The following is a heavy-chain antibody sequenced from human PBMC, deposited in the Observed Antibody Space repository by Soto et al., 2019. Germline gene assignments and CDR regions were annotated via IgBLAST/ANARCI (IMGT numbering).Heavy chain of an antibody. CDR3: AKIPVLRYFDWWVDY. J-gene: IGHJ4*02. CDR1: GLTVSSNY. Sequence: EVQLVESGGGLVQPGGSLRLSCAASGLTVSSNYMSWVRQAPGKGLEWVSVIYSGGSTYYADSVKGRFIISRDNSKNTLYLQMNSLRAEDTAVYYCAKIPVLRYFDWWVDYWGQGTLVTVSS. CDR2: IYSGGST. V-gene: IGHV3-66*01. D-gene: IGHD3-9*01.